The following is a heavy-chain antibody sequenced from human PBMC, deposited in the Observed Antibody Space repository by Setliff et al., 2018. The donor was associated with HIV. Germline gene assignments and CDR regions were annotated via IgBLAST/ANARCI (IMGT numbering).Heavy chain of an antibody. CDR2: IYSSGST. Sequence: SETLSRTSTVSGGSISSGNYYWSWIRQPAGKGLEWIGRIYSSGSTNYNPSLKSRVTISINTSKNQFSLKLSSVTAADTAVYYCARHSPSDYWGQGTLVTVSS. J-gene: IGHJ4*02. CDR3: ARHSPSDY. CDR1: GGSISSGNYY. V-gene: IGHV4-61*02.